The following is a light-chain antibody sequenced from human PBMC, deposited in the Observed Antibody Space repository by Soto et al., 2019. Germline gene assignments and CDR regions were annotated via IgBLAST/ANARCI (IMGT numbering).Light chain of an antibody. CDR3: QVWDDSTDQWV. J-gene: IGLJ3*02. V-gene: IGLV3-21*02. CDR1: NIGSKS. CDR2: HDT. Sequence: SYELTQPPSVSMAPGQTARITCGGNNIGSKSVHWYQQKPGQAPVLVVYHDTDRPSGIPDRFTGSTSGNTATLTISRVEDGDEADYYCQVWDDSTDQWVFGGGTKVTVL.